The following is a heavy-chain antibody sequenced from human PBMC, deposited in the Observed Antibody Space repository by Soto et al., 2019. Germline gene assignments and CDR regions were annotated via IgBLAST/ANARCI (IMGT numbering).Heavy chain of an antibody. J-gene: IGHJ6*02. CDR3: VRGINIRAGYAIDI. Sequence: EVQLVESGGDLVQPGGSLRLSCGASGFTLSSYWMHWIRQAPGKGLVWVSRSNGDGSRTNYADSVKGRFTISRDKAKNTRYLQMNSLRAEDTGVYYCVRGINIRAGYAIDIWGQGTTVTVSS. V-gene: IGHV3-74*01. CDR1: GFTLSSYW. D-gene: IGHD3-3*02. CDR2: SNGDGSRT.